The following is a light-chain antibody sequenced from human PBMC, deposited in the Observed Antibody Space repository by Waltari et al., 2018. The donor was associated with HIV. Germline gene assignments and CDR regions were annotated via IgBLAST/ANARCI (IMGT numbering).Light chain of an antibody. Sequence: QSVLTQPPSASGTPGQRVTIPCSGSSSNLGSYYVYWYQQLPGTAPKLLIYRNNQRPSGVPDRFSGSKSGTSASLAISGLRSEDEADYYCAAWTDSLSGVVFGSGTKLSVL. CDR3: AAWTDSLSGVV. CDR1: SSNLGSYY. V-gene: IGLV1-47*01. J-gene: IGLJ2*01. CDR2: RNN.